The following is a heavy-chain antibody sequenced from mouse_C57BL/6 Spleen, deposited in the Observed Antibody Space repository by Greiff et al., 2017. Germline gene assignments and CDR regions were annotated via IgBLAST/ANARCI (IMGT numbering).Heavy chain of an antibody. Sequence: VQLQQPGAELVKPGASVKMSCKASGYTFTSYWMNWVKQRPGQGLEWIGQIYPGDGGTNYNAKFKGKATLTADTSSSTAYMQLSSLTSEDSAVYAGARWESGNYPVDYWGQGTSVTVSS. D-gene: IGHD2-1*01. CDR1: GYTFTSYW. J-gene: IGHJ4*01. V-gene: IGHV1-55*01. CDR2: IYPGDGGT. CDR3: ARWESGNYPVDY.